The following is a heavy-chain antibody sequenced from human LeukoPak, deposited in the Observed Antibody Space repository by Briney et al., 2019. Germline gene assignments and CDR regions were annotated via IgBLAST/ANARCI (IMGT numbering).Heavy chain of an antibody. CDR3: AGDHPNYDY. D-gene: IGHD5-24*01. CDR1: GFTFTTSSA. J-gene: IGHJ4*02. Sequence: SVKVSCKASGFTFTTSSAVQWVRQTRGQRLEWIGWIAVGGGHTNYAQKFQERLTITKDMSTSTAYMELSSLKSEDTAVYYCAGDHPNYDYWGQGTQVTVSS. CDR2: IAVGGGHT. V-gene: IGHV1-58*01.